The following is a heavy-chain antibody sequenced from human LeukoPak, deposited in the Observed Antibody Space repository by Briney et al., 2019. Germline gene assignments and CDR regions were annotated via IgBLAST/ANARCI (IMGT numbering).Heavy chain of an antibody. CDR1: GGTFSSYA. D-gene: IGHD3-9*01. CDR3: ARELRELRYFDWSTQRNAFDI. V-gene: IGHV1-69*05. J-gene: IGHJ3*02. Sequence: SVKVSCKASGGTFSSYAISWVRQAPGQGLEWMGGIIPIFGTANYAQKFQGRVTITTDESTSTAYMELNSLRSEDTAVYYCARELRELRYFDWSTQRNAFDIWGQGTMVTVSS. CDR2: IIPIFGTA.